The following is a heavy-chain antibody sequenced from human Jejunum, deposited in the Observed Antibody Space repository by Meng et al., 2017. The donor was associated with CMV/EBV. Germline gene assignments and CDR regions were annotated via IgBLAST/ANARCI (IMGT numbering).Heavy chain of an antibody. CDR2: LSSSGRNI. Sequence: CAASGFTFSTYEMTWVRQAPGKELEWVAFLSSSGRNIYYADSVKGRFTISRDIAKNSLYLQMNSLRTEDTAVYYCARYSTSHAFDMWGQGTKVTVSS. J-gene: IGHJ3*02. CDR1: GFTFSTYE. CDR3: ARYSTSHAFDM. D-gene: IGHD6-13*01. V-gene: IGHV3-48*03.